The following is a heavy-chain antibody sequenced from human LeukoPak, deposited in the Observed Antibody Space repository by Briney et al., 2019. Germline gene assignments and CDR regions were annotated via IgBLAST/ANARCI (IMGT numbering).Heavy chain of an antibody. CDR1: GGSVSSGSYY. CDR3: AREGLLYDY. J-gene: IGHJ4*02. Sequence: PSETLSLTCTVSGGSVSSGSYYWSWTRQPPGKGLEWIGYIYYSGSTNYNPSLKSRVTISVDTSKNQFSLKLSSVTAADTAVYYCAREGLLYDYWGQGTLVTVSS. D-gene: IGHD2-15*01. V-gene: IGHV4-61*01. CDR2: IYYSGST.